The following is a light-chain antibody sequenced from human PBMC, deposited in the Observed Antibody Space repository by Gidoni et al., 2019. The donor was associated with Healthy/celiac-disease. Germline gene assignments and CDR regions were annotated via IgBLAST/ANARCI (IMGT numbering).Light chain of an antibody. CDR1: QSISIW. Sequence: DIQITQSPSTLSASVGDRVTITCRASQSISIWLAWYQQKPGKAPKLLIYDASSLESGVTSRFSGSGSGTEFTLNTSSLQPDDFATYYCQQYNSYSPWTFGQGTKVEIK. CDR3: QQYNSYSPWT. CDR2: DAS. J-gene: IGKJ1*01. V-gene: IGKV1-5*01.